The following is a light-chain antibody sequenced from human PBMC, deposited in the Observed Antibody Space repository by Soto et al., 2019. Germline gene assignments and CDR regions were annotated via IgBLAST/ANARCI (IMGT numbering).Light chain of an antibody. Sequence: DIQMTQSPSTLFASVGDRVTITCRASQSISNWLAWYQQRPGEAPKLLMYDASTLENWVPSRFSGSGSGTEFTLTISGLRPDDFATYYCQQYNTYSYTFGQGTKLEIK. CDR3: QQYNTYSYT. CDR1: QSISNW. V-gene: IGKV1-5*01. J-gene: IGKJ2*01. CDR2: DAS.